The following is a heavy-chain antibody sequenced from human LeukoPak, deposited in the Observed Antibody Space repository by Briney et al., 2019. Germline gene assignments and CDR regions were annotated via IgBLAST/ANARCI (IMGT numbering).Heavy chain of an antibody. CDR1: GSSVNSDQY. V-gene: IGHV4-38-2*01. Sequence: PETLSLTCDVSGSSVNSDQYWGWMRHSPGAGLEWIGSVHQTGSPYYNPSLGSRVSLSIDSTKNSFSLRLTSVTAADTAVYYCAMLRLGELSLLANAYDIWGQGTMV. J-gene: IGHJ3*02. CDR3: AMLRLGELSLLANAYDI. D-gene: IGHD3-16*02. CDR2: VHQTGSP.